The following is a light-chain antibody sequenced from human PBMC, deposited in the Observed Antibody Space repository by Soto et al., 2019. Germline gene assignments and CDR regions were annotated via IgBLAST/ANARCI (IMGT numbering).Light chain of an antibody. Sequence: DVVLTQSPLSLPVNFGQPASISCRSSKSLVYSDGNTHLSWFHQRPGQSPRRLIYRVSSRDSGVPARFSGSGSGTEFTLEISRVEAEDVGIYFCTQGTHWPRTFGQGTKVEVK. CDR1: KSLVYSDGNTH. CDR2: RVS. CDR3: TQGTHWPRT. J-gene: IGKJ1*01. V-gene: IGKV2-30*01.